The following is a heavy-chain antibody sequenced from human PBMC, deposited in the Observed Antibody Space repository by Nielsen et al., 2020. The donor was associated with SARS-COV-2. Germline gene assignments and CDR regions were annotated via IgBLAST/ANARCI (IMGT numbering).Heavy chain of an antibody. CDR1: GFTFRDTW. V-gene: IGHV3-15*01. J-gene: IGHJ6*02. CDR3: AKDLRELAVAANHYFGMDV. D-gene: IGHD6-19*01. Sequence: GESLKISCAASGFTFRDTWMSWVRQAPGKGPEWVGRIKSQASGGTIDYAAPVQGRFTISRDDTEGTLHLQMNSLKPDDTAVYYCAKDLRELAVAANHYFGMDVWGQGTTVTVAS. CDR2: IKSQASGGTI.